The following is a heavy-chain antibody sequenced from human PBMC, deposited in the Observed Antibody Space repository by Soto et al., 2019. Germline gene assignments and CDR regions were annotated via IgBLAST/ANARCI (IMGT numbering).Heavy chain of an antibody. V-gene: IGHV3-30-3*01. D-gene: IGHD6-19*01. Sequence: QVQLVESGGGVVQPGRSLSLSCAASGFTFSSYAMHWVRQAPGKGLEWVAVISYDGSNKYYADSVKGRFTISRDNSKNTLLLQMNSLRAEDRAVYYCARAYSSGWLGLDYWGQGTLVTVSS. CDR2: ISYDGSNK. CDR3: ARAYSSGWLGLDY. J-gene: IGHJ4*02. CDR1: GFTFSSYA.